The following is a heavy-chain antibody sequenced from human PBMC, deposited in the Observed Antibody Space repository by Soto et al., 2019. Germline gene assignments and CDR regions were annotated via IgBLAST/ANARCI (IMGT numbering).Heavy chain of an antibody. CDR2: MNPNAGST. D-gene: IGHD5-12*01. CDR3: ARGTMATFTDF. Sequence: GAAAKIFSRASGYTFTDCYFNWVRRAPGHGLECMGWMNPNAGSTRDAQHCQGTLIMTRDASISAAFMEGSRLRSEYIALDHSARGTMATFTDFWGQGTLVTDSS. CDR1: GYTFTDCY. V-gene: IGHV1-8*01. J-gene: IGHJ4*02.